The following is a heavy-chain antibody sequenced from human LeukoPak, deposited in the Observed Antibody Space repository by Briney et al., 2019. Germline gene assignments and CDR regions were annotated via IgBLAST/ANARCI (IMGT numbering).Heavy chain of an antibody. J-gene: IGHJ4*02. V-gene: IGHV1-46*01. CDR1: GYTFTSYY. CDR3: ARDLRGRDVVVSPRDDY. CDR2: INPSGGST. Sequence: GASVKVSCKASGYTFTSYYMHWVRQAPGQGLEWMGIINPSGGSTSYAQKFQGRVTMTRDTSMSTVYMELSSLRSEDTAVYYCARDLRGRDVVVSPRDDYWGQGTLVTVSS. D-gene: IGHD2-2*01.